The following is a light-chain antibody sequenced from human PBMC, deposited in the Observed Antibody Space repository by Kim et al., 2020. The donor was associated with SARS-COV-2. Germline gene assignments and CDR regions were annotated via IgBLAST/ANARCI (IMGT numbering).Light chain of an antibody. V-gene: IGKV3-15*01. CDR3: QQYNNWTPIT. Sequence: VVMTLSPATLSVSPGERATLSCRASQSLDSNLAWYQLRPGQAPRLLIYGASTRATGVPARFSGSGSGSEFTLTISSLQSEDIAVYYCQQYNNWTPITFGQGTRLEIK. CDR2: GAS. CDR1: QSLDSN. J-gene: IGKJ5*01.